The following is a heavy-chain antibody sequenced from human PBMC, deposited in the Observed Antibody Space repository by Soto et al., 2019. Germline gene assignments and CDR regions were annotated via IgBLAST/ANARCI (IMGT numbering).Heavy chain of an antibody. Sequence: ASVKVSCKASGGTFSSYAISWVRQAPGQGLEWMGGIIPIFGTANYAQKFQGRVTITADESTSTAYMELSSLRSEDTAVYYCARVYRLAYDSSGYYLDAFDIWGQGTMVTVSS. CDR1: GGTFSSYA. D-gene: IGHD3-22*01. CDR2: IIPIFGTA. V-gene: IGHV1-69*13. J-gene: IGHJ3*02. CDR3: ARVYRLAYDSSGYYLDAFDI.